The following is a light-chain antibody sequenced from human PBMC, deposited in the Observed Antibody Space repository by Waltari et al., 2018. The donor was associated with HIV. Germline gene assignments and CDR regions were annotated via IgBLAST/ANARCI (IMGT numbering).Light chain of an antibody. V-gene: IGLV3-21*02. Sequence: SNVLTQPPSVSVAPGQTARITCGGNNIGSKSVHWYQQKPGQAPVVVVFDDSDRPSGIPERFSGSNSANTATLTIGTVEAGDEADYYCQVWDSRRDWVFGGGTKLTVL. J-gene: IGLJ3*02. CDR2: DDS. CDR3: QVWDSRRDWV. CDR1: NIGSKS.